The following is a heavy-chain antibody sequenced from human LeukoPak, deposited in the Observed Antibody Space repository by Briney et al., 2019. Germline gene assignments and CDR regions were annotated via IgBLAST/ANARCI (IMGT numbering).Heavy chain of an antibody. J-gene: IGHJ4*02. CDR1: GFTFSNAW. CDR3: TTGLSWNQPDY. Sequence: GGSLRLSCAASGFTFSNAWMSWVRQALGKGLEWVGRIKSKTDGGTTDYAAPVKGRFTISRDDSKNTLYLQMNSLKTEDTAVYYCTTGLSWNQPDYWGQGTLVTVSS. D-gene: IGHD1-1*01. CDR2: IKSKTDGGTT. V-gene: IGHV3-15*01.